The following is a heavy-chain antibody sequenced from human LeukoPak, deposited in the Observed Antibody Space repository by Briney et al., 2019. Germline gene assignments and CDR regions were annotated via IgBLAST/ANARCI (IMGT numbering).Heavy chain of an antibody. J-gene: IGHJ5*02. D-gene: IGHD2-21*02. Sequence: SETLSLTCTVSGGSVSSYYWSWIRQPPGKGLEWIAYIYYSGSTKYNPSLKSRGTISLDRSKNQFSLKLRSVTAADTAVYYCARLQVHCGGDCYTRWFDPWGQGTLVTVSS. CDR3: ARLQVHCGGDCYTRWFDP. V-gene: IGHV4-59*08. CDR1: GGSVSSYY. CDR2: IYYSGST.